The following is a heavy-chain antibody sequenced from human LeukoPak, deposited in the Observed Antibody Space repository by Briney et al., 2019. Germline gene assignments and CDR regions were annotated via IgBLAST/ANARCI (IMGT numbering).Heavy chain of an antibody. CDR3: ASQTEYAGGWVDY. CDR2: ISGGGGST. J-gene: IGHJ4*02. V-gene: IGHV3-23*01. D-gene: IGHD6-19*01. CDR1: GFIFSNYA. Sequence: GGSLRLSCAASGFIFSNYAMSWVRQAPGKGLEWVSAISGGGGSTYYADFVKGRFTISRDNSKNTLYLQMNSLRAEDTAVYYCASQTEYAGGWVDYWGQGTLVTVSS.